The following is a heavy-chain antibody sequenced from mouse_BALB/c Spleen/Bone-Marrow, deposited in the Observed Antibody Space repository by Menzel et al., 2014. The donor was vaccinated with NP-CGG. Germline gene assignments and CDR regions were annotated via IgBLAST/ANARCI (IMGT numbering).Heavy chain of an antibody. Sequence: LVESGAELVKPGASVKLSCTASGFNIKDTYMHWVKQRPEQGLEWIGRIDPANGNTKYDPKFQGKATITADTSSNTAYLQLSSLTSEDTAVYYCARCEYYAMDYWGQGTSVTVSS. CDR3: ARCEYYAMDY. CDR2: IDPANGNT. CDR1: GFNIKDTY. V-gene: IGHV14-3*02. J-gene: IGHJ4*01.